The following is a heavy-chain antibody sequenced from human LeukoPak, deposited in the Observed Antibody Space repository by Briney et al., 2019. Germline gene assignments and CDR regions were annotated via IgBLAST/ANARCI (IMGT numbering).Heavy chain of an antibody. CDR1: GFTFSSYE. J-gene: IGHJ4*02. Sequence: GGSLRLSCAASGFTFSSYEMSWVRQAPGKGLEWVSYISSSGSTMYYADSVKGRFTISRDNAKNSLYLQMNSLRAEDTAVYYCARATGWLQAFDYWGQGTLVTVSS. D-gene: IGHD1-1*01. CDR2: ISSSGSTM. V-gene: IGHV3-48*03. CDR3: ARATGWLQAFDY.